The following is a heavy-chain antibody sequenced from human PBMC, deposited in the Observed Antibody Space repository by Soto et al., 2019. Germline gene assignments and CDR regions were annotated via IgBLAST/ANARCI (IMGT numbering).Heavy chain of an antibody. J-gene: IGHJ6*02. D-gene: IGHD2-2*01. CDR2: ISAYNGNT. Sequence: ASVKVSCKASGYTFTSYGISWVRQAPGQELEWMGWISAYNGNTNYAQKLQGRVTMTTDTSTSTAYMELRSLRSDDTAVYYCARIVVVPAAAPEGGNYYYYGMDVWGQGTTVTVSS. CDR3: ARIVVVPAAAPEGGNYYYYGMDV. CDR1: GYTFTSYG. V-gene: IGHV1-18*04.